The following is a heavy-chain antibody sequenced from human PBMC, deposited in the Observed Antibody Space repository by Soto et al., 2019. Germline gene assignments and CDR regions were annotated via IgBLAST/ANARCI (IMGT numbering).Heavy chain of an antibody. J-gene: IGHJ3*01. V-gene: IGHV3-7*01. Sequence: EVQLVESGGGLVQPGGSLRLSCVDSGFTCSSYWLRWLREAPVKGLVWVGNIKQDGSEENYVASVKGRFTISRNNAIKSMSLQMNSLRGEDTAVHYSARIAASGWGWDVWGQRTIVVVSS. D-gene: IGHD6-13*01. CDR1: GFTCSSYW. CDR2: IKQDGSEE. CDR3: ARIAASGWGWDV.